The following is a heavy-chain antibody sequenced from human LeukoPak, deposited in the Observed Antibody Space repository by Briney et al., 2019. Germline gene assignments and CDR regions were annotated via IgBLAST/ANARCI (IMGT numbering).Heavy chain of an antibody. Sequence: GGSLRLSCAASGFTSSSYGMSWVRQAPGKGLEWVSAISGSGGSTYYADSVKGRFTISRDNSKNTLYLQMNSLRAEDTAVYYCAKDGQDSSFDYWGQGTLVTVSS. CDR1: GFTSSSYG. V-gene: IGHV3-23*01. CDR2: ISGSGGST. J-gene: IGHJ4*02. CDR3: AKDGQDSSFDY.